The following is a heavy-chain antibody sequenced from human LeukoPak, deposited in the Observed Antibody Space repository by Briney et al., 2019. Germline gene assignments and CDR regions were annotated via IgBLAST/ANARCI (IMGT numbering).Heavy chain of an antibody. CDR3: SKDHYDILTGYLGDD. Sequence: PGGSLRLSCEASGFTLSSFAMSWVRQAPGRGLEWVSGMSGSGGSAKYYADSVKGRFTIFRDNSKNTLYLQMDSLRAEDTAVYYCSKDHYDILTGYLGDDWGQGTLVTVSS. CDR2: MSGSGGSAK. V-gene: IGHV3-23*01. D-gene: IGHD3-9*01. J-gene: IGHJ4*02. CDR1: GFTLSSFA.